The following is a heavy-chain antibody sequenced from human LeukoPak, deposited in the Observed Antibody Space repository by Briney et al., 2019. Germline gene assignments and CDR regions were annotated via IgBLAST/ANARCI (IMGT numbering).Heavy chain of an antibody. J-gene: IGHJ4*02. V-gene: IGHV3-72*01. CDR3: ANFFGNNYGF. D-gene: IGHD5-24*01. Sequence: PGGSLRLSCAASGFTFSSYEMNWVRQAPGKGLEWVGRSRDRANSYSTEYATSVEGRFTISRDDSRNSLYLQMNRLKTEDTAVYYCANFFGNNYGFWSQGTLVTVSS. CDR2: SRDRANSYST. CDR1: GFTFSSYE.